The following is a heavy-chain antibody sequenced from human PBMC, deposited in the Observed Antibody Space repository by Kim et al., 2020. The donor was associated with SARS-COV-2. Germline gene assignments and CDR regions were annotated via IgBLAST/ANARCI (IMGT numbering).Heavy chain of an antibody. CDR2: INHSGST. CDR3: ARSGITIFGRGIPRFDY. Sequence: SETLSLTCAVYGGSFSGYYWSWIRQPPGKGLEWIGEINHSGSTNYNPSLKSRVTISVDTSKNQFSLKLSSVTAADTAVYYCARSGITIFGRGIPRFDYWGQGTLVTVSS. J-gene: IGHJ4*02. D-gene: IGHD3-3*01. CDR1: GGSFSGYY. V-gene: IGHV4-34*01.